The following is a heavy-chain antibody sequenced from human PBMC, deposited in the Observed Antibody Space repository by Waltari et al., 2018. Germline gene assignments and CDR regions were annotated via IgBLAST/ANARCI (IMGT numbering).Heavy chain of an antibody. Sequence: EVQLVESGGGLVKPGGSLRLSCAASGFTFSSYSMNWVRQAPGKGLELVSSISSSSSYIYYADSVKGRFTISRDNAKNSLYLQMNSLRAEDTAVYYCARARGKVGATSYFDYWGQGTLVTVSS. J-gene: IGHJ4*02. CDR3: ARARGKVGATSYFDY. V-gene: IGHV3-21*01. D-gene: IGHD1-26*01. CDR1: GFTFSSYS. CDR2: ISSSSSYI.